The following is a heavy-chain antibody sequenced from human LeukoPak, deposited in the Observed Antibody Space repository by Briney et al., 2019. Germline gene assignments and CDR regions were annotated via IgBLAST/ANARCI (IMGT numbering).Heavy chain of an antibody. V-gene: IGHV3-11*01. J-gene: IGHJ5*02. D-gene: IGHD6-19*01. Sequence: GGSLRLSCAASGFTFSDYYMSWIRQAPGKGLEWVSYISSSGSTIYYADSVKGRFTISRDNAKNSLYLQMNSLRAEDTAVYYCARDRRLTAVAGDSGNWFDPWGQRTLVTVSS. CDR1: GFTFSDYY. CDR2: ISSSGSTI. CDR3: ARDRRLTAVAGDSGNWFDP.